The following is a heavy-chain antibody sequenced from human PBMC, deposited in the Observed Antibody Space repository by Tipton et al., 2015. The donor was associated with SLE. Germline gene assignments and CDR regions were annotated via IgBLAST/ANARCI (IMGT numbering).Heavy chain of an antibody. Sequence: SGFTYSGYAMHWVRQAPGKGLGWVAFIRADGSNKDYADSVKGRFTISRDNSKSTLYLQMNRLRVEDTAVYYCAGGTGAYFDHWGQGTLVTVSS. V-gene: IGHV3-30*02. D-gene: IGHD3-16*01. CDR2: IRADGSNK. CDR1: GFTYSGYA. J-gene: IGHJ4*02. CDR3: AGGTGAYFDH.